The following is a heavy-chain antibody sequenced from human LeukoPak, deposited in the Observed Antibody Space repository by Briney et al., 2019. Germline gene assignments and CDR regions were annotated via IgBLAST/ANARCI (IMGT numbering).Heavy chain of an antibody. CDR1: GFTFSSSA. CDR3: VKDDGGRYFDY. V-gene: IGHV3-64D*09. D-gene: IGHD4-23*01. CDR2: ISTNGGST. Sequence: PGGSLRLSCSASGFTFSSSAMHWVRQAPGKGLEYVSAISTNGGSTYYADSVKGRFTISRDNSKNTLYLQMSSLRAEDTAVYYCVKDDGGRYFDYWGQGTLVTVSS. J-gene: IGHJ4*02.